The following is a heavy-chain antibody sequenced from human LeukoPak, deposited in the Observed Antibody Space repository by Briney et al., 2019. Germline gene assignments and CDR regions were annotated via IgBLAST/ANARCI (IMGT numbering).Heavy chain of an antibody. CDR3: TRDFVLLTSYDVFEN. D-gene: IGHD3-3*01. Sequence: ASVKVSCKASGYTFTTYGISWVRQAPGQGLEWMGWINANNGDTHYAQKLQGRITMTTDTSTSTVYMELRSLRSDDTAVYYCTRDFVLLTSYDVFENWGQGTLATVSS. CDR1: GYTFTTYG. CDR2: INANNGDT. V-gene: IGHV1-18*01. J-gene: IGHJ4*02.